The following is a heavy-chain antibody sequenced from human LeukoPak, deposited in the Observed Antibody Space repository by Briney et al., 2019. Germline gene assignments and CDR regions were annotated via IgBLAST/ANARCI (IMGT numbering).Heavy chain of an antibody. CDR1: GFTFSSYG. CDR2: ISYDGSNK. J-gene: IGHJ4*02. Sequence: PGGSLRLSCAASGFTFSSYGMHWGRQAPGKGLEWVAVISYDGSNKYYADSVKGRFTISRDNPKNTLYLQMNSLRAEDTAVYYCAKENDFWSGYYDYWGQGTLVTVSS. D-gene: IGHD3-3*01. V-gene: IGHV3-30*18. CDR3: AKENDFWSGYYDY.